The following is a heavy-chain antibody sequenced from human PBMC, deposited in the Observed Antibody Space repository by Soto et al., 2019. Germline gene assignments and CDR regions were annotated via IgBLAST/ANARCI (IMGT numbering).Heavy chain of an antibody. Sequence: PSETLSLTCAAYGGSFSGYYWSWIRQPPGKGLEWIGEINHSGSTNYNPSLKSRVTISVDTSKKQFSQKLSSVTAADTAVYYCARGMVAGTTTYGMDVWGQGTTVTVS. V-gene: IGHV4-34*01. CDR2: INHSGST. D-gene: IGHD2-15*01. J-gene: IGHJ6*02. CDR1: GGSFSGYY. CDR3: ARGMVAGTTTYGMDV.